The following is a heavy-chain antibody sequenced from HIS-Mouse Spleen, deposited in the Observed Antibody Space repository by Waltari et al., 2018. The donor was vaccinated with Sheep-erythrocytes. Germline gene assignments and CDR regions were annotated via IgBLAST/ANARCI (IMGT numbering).Heavy chain of an antibody. D-gene: IGHD3-22*01. CDR3: ARAPYYYDSSGYYYFDY. CDR1: GCSISWGDYY. Sequence: QVQLQESGPGLVKPSQTLSLTCPVPGCSISWGDYYWSWIRQPPGKGLEWIGYIYYSGSTYYNPSLKSRVTISVDTSKNQFSLKLSSVTAADTAVYYCARAPYYYDSSGYYYFDYWGQGTLVTVSS. CDR2: IYYSGST. J-gene: IGHJ4*02. V-gene: IGHV4-30-4*01.